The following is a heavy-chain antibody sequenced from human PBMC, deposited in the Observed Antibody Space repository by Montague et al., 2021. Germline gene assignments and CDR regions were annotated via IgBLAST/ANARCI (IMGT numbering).Heavy chain of an antibody. Sequence: SLRLSCAASGFIFHHYVLNWVRQAPGKGLEWVSGISGNSINIDYADSVQGRFTISRDNAKNSLYLQMNSLRAEDTASYYCVKDTRDYYPDFWGQGILVTVSS. J-gene: IGHJ4*02. V-gene: IGHV3-9*01. CDR3: VKDTRDYYPDF. CDR1: GFIFHHYV. D-gene: IGHD3-3*01. CDR2: ISGNSINI.